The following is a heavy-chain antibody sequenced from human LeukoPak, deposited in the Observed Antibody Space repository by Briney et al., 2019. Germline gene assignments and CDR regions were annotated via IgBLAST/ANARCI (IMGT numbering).Heavy chain of an antibody. D-gene: IGHD5-18*01. Sequence: SVKVSCKTSGGTYSSSAITWVRQAPGQGLEWMGRIIPVLNITTYAQKFQGSVTITADTSTSTVYMELSSLRSEETAVYYCARDQGLTAPPPYGLDVWGQGTTVIVSS. V-gene: IGHV1-69*04. J-gene: IGHJ6*02. CDR2: IIPVLNIT. CDR1: GGTYSSSA. CDR3: ARDQGLTAPPPYGLDV.